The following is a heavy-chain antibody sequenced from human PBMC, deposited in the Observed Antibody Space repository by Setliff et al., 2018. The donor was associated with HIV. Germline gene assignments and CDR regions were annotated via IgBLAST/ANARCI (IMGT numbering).Heavy chain of an antibody. CDR1: GFTFKNAW. Sequence: GGSLRLSCTTSGFTFKNAWMSWVRQAPGKGLAWVGRIKNKTDGGTADYAAPAKGRFTISRDDSKNTVYLQMDSLKSEDTAVYFCTTDRPRLERHFFDSSGYLDSWGQGTLVTVSS. D-gene: IGHD3-22*01. CDR3: TTDRPRLERHFFDSSGYLDS. J-gene: IGHJ4*02. V-gene: IGHV3-15*05. CDR2: IKNKTDGGTA.